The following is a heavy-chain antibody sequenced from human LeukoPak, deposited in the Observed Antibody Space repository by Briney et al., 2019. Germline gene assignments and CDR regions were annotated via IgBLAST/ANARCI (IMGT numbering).Heavy chain of an antibody. J-gene: IGHJ4*02. Sequence: GGSLRLTCAGSGFTCSNYTLGRDGQAPGKGLEWVSLISGSTGSTYYADSVKGRFSISRDNSKNTVYLQMNSLRVEDTAVYYCAKGPLSAIVRATTLDYWGQGTLVTVSS. CDR2: ISGSTGST. D-gene: IGHD1-26*01. V-gene: IGHV3-23*01. CDR3: AKGPLSAIVRATTLDY. CDR1: GFTCSNYT.